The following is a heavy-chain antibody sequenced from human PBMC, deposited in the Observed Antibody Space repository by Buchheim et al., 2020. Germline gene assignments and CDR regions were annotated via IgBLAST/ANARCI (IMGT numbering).Heavy chain of an antibody. CDR1: GFTFSSYG. J-gene: IGHJ4*02. CDR3: ANHPGASSSWFDY. Sequence: QVQLVESGGGVVQPGRSLRLSCAASGFTFSSYGMHWVRQAPGKGLEWVAVISYDGSNKYYADSVKGRFTISRDNSKNTLYLQMNSLRAEDTAVYYCANHPGASSSWFDYWSQGTL. V-gene: IGHV3-30*18. CDR2: ISYDGSNK. D-gene: IGHD6-13*01.